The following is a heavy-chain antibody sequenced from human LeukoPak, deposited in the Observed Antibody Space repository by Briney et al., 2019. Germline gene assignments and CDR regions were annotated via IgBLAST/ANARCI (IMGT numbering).Heavy chain of an antibody. V-gene: IGHV4-59*01. CDR3: ARDATDYGDYEFDY. D-gene: IGHD4-17*01. J-gene: IGHJ4*02. CDR2: IYYSGST. Sequence: SETLSLTCTVSGGSISSYYWSWIRQPPGKGLEWIGYIYYSGSTNYNPSLKSRVTISVDTSKNQFSLRLSSVTAADTVVYYCARDATDYGDYEFDYWGQGTLVTVSS. CDR1: GGSISSYY.